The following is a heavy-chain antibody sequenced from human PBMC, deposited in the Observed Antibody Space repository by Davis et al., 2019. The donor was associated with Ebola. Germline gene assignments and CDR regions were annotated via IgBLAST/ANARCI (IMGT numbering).Heavy chain of an antibody. CDR3: AKVLTIYSYGDYDTFDI. V-gene: IGHV3-23*01. CDR2: ISGSGGST. J-gene: IGHJ3*02. Sequence: GESLKISCAASGFTFSSYAMSWVRQAPGKGLEWVSAISGSGGSTYYVDSVKGRFTISRDNSKNTLYLQMNSLRAENTAVYYCAKVLTIYSYGDYDTFDIWGQGTMVTVSS. CDR1: GFTFSSYA. D-gene: IGHD4-17*01.